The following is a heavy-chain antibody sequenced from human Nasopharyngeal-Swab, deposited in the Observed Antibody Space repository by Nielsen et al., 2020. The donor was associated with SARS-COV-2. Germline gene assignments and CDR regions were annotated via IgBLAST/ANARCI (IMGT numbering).Heavy chain of an antibody. CDR3: AKDLRGPYFF. Sequence: GGSLRLSGVAPGYSFGTYGMSWFRQAPGKGLGGVAAISGMGDISGSGGSTYYADSVKGRFTISRDNSKNTLSLQMNGLGAEDTAVYYCAKDLRGPYFFWGQGTLVTVSS. CDR1: GYSFGTYG. J-gene: IGHJ4*02. D-gene: IGHD2/OR15-2a*01. CDR2: ISGSGGST. V-gene: IGHV3-23*01.